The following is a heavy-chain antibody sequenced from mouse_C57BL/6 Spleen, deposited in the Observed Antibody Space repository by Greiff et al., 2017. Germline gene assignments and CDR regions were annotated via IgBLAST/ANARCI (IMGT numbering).Heavy chain of an antibody. CDR3: ARPAYYSNYGYFDY. D-gene: IGHD2-5*01. J-gene: IGHJ2*01. CDR1: GYTFTSYW. V-gene: IGHV1-53*01. Sequence: QVQLQQPGTELVKPGASGYTFTSYWMHWVKQRPGQGLEWIGNINPSNGGTNYTQKFKGKATLTVDQSSSTAYMQLNSLTAENSAVYYGARPAYYSNYGYFDYWGQGTTLTVSS. CDR2: INPSNGGT.